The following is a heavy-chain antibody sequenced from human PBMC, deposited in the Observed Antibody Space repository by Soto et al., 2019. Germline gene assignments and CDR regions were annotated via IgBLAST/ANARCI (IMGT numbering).Heavy chain of an antibody. CDR1: GFTFSSYA. CDR2: ISYDGSNK. J-gene: IGHJ4*02. CDR3: ARDKSPYSSGWHNRHFDY. V-gene: IGHV3-30-3*01. D-gene: IGHD6-19*01. Sequence: QVQLVESGGGVVQPGRSLRLSCAASGFTFSSYAMHWVRQAPGKGLEWVAVISYDGSNKYYADSVKGRFTISRDNSKNTLYLQMNSLTPEDTAVYYCARDKSPYSSGWHNRHFDYWGQGTLVTVSS.